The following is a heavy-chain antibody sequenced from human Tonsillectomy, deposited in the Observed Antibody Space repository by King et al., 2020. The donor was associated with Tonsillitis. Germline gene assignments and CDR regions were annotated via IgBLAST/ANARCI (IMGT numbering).Heavy chain of an antibody. CDR3: ARGHRELGGALDI. CDR2: ISCSGNSI. Sequence: VQLVESGGGLVKPGGSLRLSCAASGFTFSDSYMSWIRQAPGKGLECVSYISCSGNSIYYADSVKGRFTISRDNAKNSLYLQMNGLRAEDTAIYYCARGHRELGGALDIWGQGTVVTVSS. J-gene: IGHJ3*02. CDR1: GFTFSDSY. D-gene: IGHD1-7*01. V-gene: IGHV3-11*01.